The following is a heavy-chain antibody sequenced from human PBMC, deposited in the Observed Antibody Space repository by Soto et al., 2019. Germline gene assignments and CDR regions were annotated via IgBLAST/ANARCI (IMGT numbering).Heavy chain of an antibody. J-gene: IGHJ5*02. CDR1: GGSISSYY. CDR3: ARLKGSYCSGGSCYSSHWFDP. V-gene: IGHV4-59*08. D-gene: IGHD2-15*01. CDR2: IYYSGST. Sequence: SETLSLTCTVAGGSISSYYWSWIRQPPGKGLEWIGYIYYSGSTNNNPSLKRRVTISAATSKNQFSLKLSPVPAADTAVYYCARLKGSYCSGGSCYSSHWFDPWGQGALVTVSS.